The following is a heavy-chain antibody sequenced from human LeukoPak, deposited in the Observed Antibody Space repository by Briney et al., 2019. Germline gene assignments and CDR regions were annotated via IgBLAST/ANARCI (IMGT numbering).Heavy chain of an antibody. J-gene: IGHJ3*02. CDR2: INHDGTT. CDR3: ARLRDFSHDSRSFEGDVDGFDT. CDR1: GGSFSGYC. D-gene: IGHD3-10*01. Sequence: SETLSLTCAVFGGSFSGYCWNWIRQPPGKGLEWIADINHDGTTKYNPSLKSRVTISADTSRNQFSLKLSSLTAADTAVYYCARLRDFSHDSRSFEGDVDGFDTWGQGKMVTMSS. V-gene: IGHV4-34*01.